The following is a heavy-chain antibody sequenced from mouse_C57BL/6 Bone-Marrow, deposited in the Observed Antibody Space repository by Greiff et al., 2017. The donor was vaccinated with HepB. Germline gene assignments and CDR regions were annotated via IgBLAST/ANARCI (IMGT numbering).Heavy chain of an antibody. CDR1: GFNIKNTY. CDR2: IDPANGNT. D-gene: IGHD1-1*01. Sequence: VQLQQSVAELVRPGASVKLSCTASGFNIKNTYMHWVKQRPEQGLEWIGRIDPANGNTKYAPKFQGKATLTADTSSNTAYLQLSSLTSEDTAIYYCASDYYGSSYKFAYWGQGTLVTVSA. V-gene: IGHV14-3*01. CDR3: ASDYYGSSYKFAY. J-gene: IGHJ3*01.